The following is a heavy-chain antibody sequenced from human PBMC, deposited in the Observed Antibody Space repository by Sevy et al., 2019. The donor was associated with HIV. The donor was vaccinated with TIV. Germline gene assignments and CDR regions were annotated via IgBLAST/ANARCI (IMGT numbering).Heavy chain of an antibody. V-gene: IGHV3-64D*06. CDR2: ISSNGGST. D-gene: IGHD2-15*01. J-gene: IGHJ6*03. CDR1: GFTFSSYA. Sequence: GSLRLSCSASGFTFSSYAMHWVRQAPGKGLEYVSAISSNGGSTYYADSVKGRFTISRDNSKNTLYLQMSSLRAEDTAVYYCVKHGWGVVAATDYYYYMDVWGKGTTVTVSS. CDR3: VKHGWGVVAATDYYYYMDV.